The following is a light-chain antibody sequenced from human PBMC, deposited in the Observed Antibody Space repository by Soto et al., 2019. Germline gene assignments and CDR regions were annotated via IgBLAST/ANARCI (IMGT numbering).Light chain of an antibody. Sequence: VLTQLPSASGSPGQSVAISCTGTSSDVGGYNYVSWYQQHPGKAPKLMIYEVNKRPSGVPDRFSGSKSGNTASLTVSGLQAEDEAVYYYSSYAGSSNVFGTGTKVTVL. CDR2: EVN. CDR3: SSYAGSSNV. J-gene: IGLJ1*01. CDR1: SSDVGGYNY. V-gene: IGLV2-8*01.